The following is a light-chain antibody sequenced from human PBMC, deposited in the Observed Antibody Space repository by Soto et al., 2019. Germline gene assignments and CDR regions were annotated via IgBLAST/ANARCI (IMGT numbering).Light chain of an antibody. Sequence: EIVLTQSPGTLSSSPGERATLSCRASQSVSSSYLAWYQQKPGQAPRLLIYGASSRATGIPDRLAGSGSGTDFTLTISRLEPEDFAVYYCQQYGDSRACGQGTKVEIK. CDR1: QSVSSSY. CDR2: GAS. J-gene: IGKJ1*01. V-gene: IGKV3-20*01. CDR3: QQYGDSRA.